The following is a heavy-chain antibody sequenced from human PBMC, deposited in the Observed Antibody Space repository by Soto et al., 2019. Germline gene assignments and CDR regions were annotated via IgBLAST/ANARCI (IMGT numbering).Heavy chain of an antibody. Sequence: GASVKVSCKASGYTFTSYGISWVRQAPGQGLEWMGWISAYNGNTNYAQKLQGRVTMTTDTSTSTAYMELRSLRSEDTAVYYCARRSYYYDSSGYFFDYWGQGTLVTVSS. J-gene: IGHJ4*02. V-gene: IGHV1-18*04. CDR1: GYTFTSYG. D-gene: IGHD3-22*01. CDR3: ARRSYYYDSSGYFFDY. CDR2: ISAYNGNT.